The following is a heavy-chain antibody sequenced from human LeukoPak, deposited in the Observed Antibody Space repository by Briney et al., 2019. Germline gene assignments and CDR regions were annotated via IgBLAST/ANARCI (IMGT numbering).Heavy chain of an antibody. V-gene: IGHV4-4*07. Sequence: SETPSLTCTVSGGSISSYYWSWIRQPAGKGLEWIGRIYTCGSTNYNPSLKSRVTMSLDTSKHQFSLKLSSVTAADTAVYYCARVRCSSTSCWIDYWGQGTLVTVSS. CDR2: IYTCGST. CDR1: GGSISSYY. J-gene: IGHJ4*02. CDR3: ARVRCSSTSCWIDY. D-gene: IGHD2-2*01.